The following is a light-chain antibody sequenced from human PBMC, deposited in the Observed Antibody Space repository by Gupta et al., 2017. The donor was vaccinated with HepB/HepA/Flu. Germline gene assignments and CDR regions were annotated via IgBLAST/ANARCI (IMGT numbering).Light chain of an antibody. V-gene: IGKV1-39*01. CDR2: AVS. CDR1: QPINNY. CDR3: QQSFRSFT. J-gene: IGKJ5*01. Sequence: IHMLQSPSSLSASVGDRITVTCRASQPINNYLNWYQQRPGKAPTLLVYAVSNLQNGVPSRFSGSASGTVFILSINGLQPEDFATYYCQQSFRSFTFGQGTRLDIK.